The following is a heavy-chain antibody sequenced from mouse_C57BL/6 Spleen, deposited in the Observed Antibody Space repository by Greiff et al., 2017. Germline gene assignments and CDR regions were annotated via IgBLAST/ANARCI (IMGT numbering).Heavy chain of an antibody. Sequence: QVQLKQPGAELVRPGSSVKLSCKASGYTFTSYWMHWVKQRPIQGLEWIGNIDPSDSETHYNQKFKDKATLTVDKSSSTAYMQLSSLTSEDSAVYYCAREGDYSNWYFDVWGTGTTVTVSS. J-gene: IGHJ1*03. CDR1: GYTFTSYW. D-gene: IGHD2-5*01. CDR2: IDPSDSET. CDR3: AREGDYSNWYFDV. V-gene: IGHV1-52*01.